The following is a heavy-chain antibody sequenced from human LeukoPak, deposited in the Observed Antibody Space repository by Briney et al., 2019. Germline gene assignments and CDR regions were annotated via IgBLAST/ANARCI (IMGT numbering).Heavy chain of an antibody. CDR1: GYTFTSYG. Sequence: GASVKVSCKASGYTFTSYGISWVRQAPGQGLEWMGRIIPILGIANYAQKFQGRVTITADKSTSTAYMELSGLRSEDTAVYYCARYSDGGSSDYFDYWGQGTLVTVSS. CDR2: IIPILGIA. J-gene: IGHJ4*02. CDR3: ARYSDGGSSDYFDY. D-gene: IGHD4-23*01. V-gene: IGHV1-69*04.